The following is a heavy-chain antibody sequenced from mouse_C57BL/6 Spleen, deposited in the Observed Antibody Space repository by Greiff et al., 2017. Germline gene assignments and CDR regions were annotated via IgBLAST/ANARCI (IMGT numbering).Heavy chain of an antibody. D-gene: IGHD4-1*01. CDR2: IDPSDSYT. Sequence: QVQLKQPGAELVKPGASVKLSCKASGYTFTSYWMQWVKQRPGQGLEWIGEIDPSDSYTNYNQKFKGKATLTVDPSSSTAYMQLSSLTSEDSAVYYCAKKAFNWNYFDYRGQGTTLTVSS. J-gene: IGHJ2*01. CDR3: AKKAFNWNYFDY. V-gene: IGHV1-50*01. CDR1: GYTFTSYW.